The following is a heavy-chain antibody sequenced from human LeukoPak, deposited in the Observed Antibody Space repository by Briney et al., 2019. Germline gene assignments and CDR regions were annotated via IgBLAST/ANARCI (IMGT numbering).Heavy chain of an antibody. D-gene: IGHD6-19*01. CDR2: ISAYNGDT. Sequence: ASVKVSCKASGYTFTSYYMHWVRQAPGQGLEWMGWISAYNGDTKYAQNLQGRVTLTTYTLTTTAYLELRSLTSDDTAVYYCARDPSNTSGWKTWFDPWGQGTLVTVSS. J-gene: IGHJ5*02. CDR1: GYTFTSYY. CDR3: ARDPSNTSGWKTWFDP. V-gene: IGHV1-18*04.